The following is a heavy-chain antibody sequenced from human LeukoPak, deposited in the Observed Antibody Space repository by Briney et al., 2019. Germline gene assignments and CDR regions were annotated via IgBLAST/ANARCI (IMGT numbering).Heavy chain of an antibody. CDR3: ARVGPGGYIYGYIDY. D-gene: IGHD5-18*01. Sequence: GGTLSLSCAASGFTFSSYSMNWVRQAPGKGLEWVSSISSSTTYIYYEDSVKGSFTISIDNAKNSLYLQMNSLRAEDTAVYYCARVGPGGYIYGYIDYWGQGTMVTVSS. V-gene: IGHV3-21*01. J-gene: IGHJ4*02. CDR1: GFTFSSYS. CDR2: ISSSTTYI.